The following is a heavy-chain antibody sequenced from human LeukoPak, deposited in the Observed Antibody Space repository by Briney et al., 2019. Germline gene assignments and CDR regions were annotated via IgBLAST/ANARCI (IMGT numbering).Heavy chain of an antibody. V-gene: IGHV3-30*02. CDR2: IRYDGSNK. D-gene: IGHD6-6*01. CDR1: GFTFSSYG. J-gene: IGHJ6*03. CDR3: ARGEQLGFYYYYYYMDV. Sequence: QAGGSLRLSCAASGFTFSSYGMHWVRQAPGKGLEWVAFIRYDGSNKYYADSVKGRFTISRDNSKNTLYLQMGSLRAEDMAVYYCARGEQLGFYYYYYYMDVWGKGTTVTVSS.